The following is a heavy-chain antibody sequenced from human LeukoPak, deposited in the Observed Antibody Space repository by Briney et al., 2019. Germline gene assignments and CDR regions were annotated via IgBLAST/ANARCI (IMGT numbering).Heavy chain of an antibody. CDR1: GYTFTNYG. V-gene: IGHV1-18*01. CDR3: ARVTFVVVIIDY. J-gene: IGHJ4*02. D-gene: IGHD3-3*01. Sequence: ASVKVSYKASGYTFTNYGISWVRQAPEQGLEWMGWIRAYNGNTNYAQKLQGRVNITTDTSTSTAYMELRSLISDDTAVYYCARVTFVVVIIDYWGQGTLVTVSS. CDR2: IRAYNGNT.